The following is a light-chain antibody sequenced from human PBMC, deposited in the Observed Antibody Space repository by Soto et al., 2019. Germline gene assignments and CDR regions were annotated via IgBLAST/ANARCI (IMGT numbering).Light chain of an antibody. Sequence: EILMTQYPATLSVSPGEIATLSCRSIQSILNNLAWYQQKPGQAPRLLMYGAFTRATGIPARFSGSVSGTEFTITISSLQSEDSAVYYCQQYNWPPEWTFGQGTKVDIK. CDR3: QQYNWPPEWT. CDR2: GAF. J-gene: IGKJ1*01. V-gene: IGKV3-15*01. CDR1: QSILNN.